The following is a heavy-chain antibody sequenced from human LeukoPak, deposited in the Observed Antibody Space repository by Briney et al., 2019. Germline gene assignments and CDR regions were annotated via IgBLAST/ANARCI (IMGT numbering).Heavy chain of an antibody. Sequence: ASVKVSCKSSGGTFSSYAISWVRQAPGQGLEWMGGIIPIFGTVNYAQKFQGRVTITTDESTSTAYMELSSLRSEDTAVYYCTTTIPPGDWLFDIWGQGTMVTVSS. CDR2: IIPIFGTV. J-gene: IGHJ3*02. V-gene: IGHV1-69*05. CDR3: TTTIPPGDWLFDI. D-gene: IGHD3-22*01. CDR1: GGTFSSYA.